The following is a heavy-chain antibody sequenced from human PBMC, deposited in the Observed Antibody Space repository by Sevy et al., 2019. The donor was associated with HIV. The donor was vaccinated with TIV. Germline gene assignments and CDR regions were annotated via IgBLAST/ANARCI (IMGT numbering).Heavy chain of an antibody. CDR3: ARDSGYDINWYLGAH. V-gene: IGHV3-30-3*01. CDR1: GLTFNTHA. J-gene: IGHJ4*02. Sequence: GGSLRLSCATSGLTFNTHAMHWVRQAPGKGLEWVAVISYDGSAKYYADSVKGRFTISRDNSKNTLSLQRNSLRVEDTAVYFCARDSGYDINWYLGAHWGQGTRVTVSS. CDR2: ISYDGSAK. D-gene: IGHD5-12*01.